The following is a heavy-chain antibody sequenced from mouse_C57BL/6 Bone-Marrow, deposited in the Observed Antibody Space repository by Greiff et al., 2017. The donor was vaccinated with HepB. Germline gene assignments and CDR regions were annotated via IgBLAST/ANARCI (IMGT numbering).Heavy chain of an antibody. CDR2: IYPGDGDT. V-gene: IGHV1-82*01. J-gene: IGHJ1*03. D-gene: IGHD1-1*01. CDR3: APLITTVGPWYFDV. CDR1: GYAFSSSW. Sequence: VQLQQSGPELVKPGASVKISCKASGYAFSSSWMNWVKQRPGKGLEWIGRIYPGDGDTNYNGKFKGKATLTADKSSSTAYMQLSSLTSEDSAVYFCAPLITTVGPWYFDVWGTGTMVTVSS.